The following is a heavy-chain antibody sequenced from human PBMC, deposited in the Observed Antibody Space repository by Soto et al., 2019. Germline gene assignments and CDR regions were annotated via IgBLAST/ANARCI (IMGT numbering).Heavy chain of an antibody. J-gene: IGHJ1*01. D-gene: IGHD5-12*01. CDR2: IHRSGST. V-gene: IGHV4-30-2*01. Sequence: QLQLQESGAGPVKPSQTLSLTCAVSGASISRDTYSWNWIRQPPGKGLEWIGYIHRSGSTYYNPSLKSRLTISVDKSKNQFSLRLSSVTAADTAVYDCASGPYEYFLNWGLGPLFTVSS. CDR3: ASGPYEYFLN. CDR1: GASISRDTYS.